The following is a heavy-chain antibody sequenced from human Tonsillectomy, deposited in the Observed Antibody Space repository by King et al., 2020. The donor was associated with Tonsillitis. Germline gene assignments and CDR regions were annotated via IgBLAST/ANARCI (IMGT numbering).Heavy chain of an antibody. V-gene: IGHV3-30*04. CDR3: ARVGDTAMEFDY. CDR2: ISYDGSNK. D-gene: IGHD5-18*01. Sequence: VQLVESGGGVVQPGRSLRLSCAASGFTFSSYAMHWVRQAPGKGLEWVAVISYDGSNKYYADSVKGRFTISRDNSKNTLYLQMTSLRAEDTAVYYCARVGDTAMEFDYWGQGTLVTVSS. CDR1: GFTFSSYA. J-gene: IGHJ4*02.